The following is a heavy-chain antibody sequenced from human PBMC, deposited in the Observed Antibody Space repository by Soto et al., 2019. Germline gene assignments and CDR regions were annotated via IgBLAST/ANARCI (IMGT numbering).Heavy chain of an antibody. V-gene: IGHV4-31*03. CDR2: TYYSGST. CDR3: ARDNGDYSSYLDP. CDR1: GGSIRSGGYY. Sequence: SETLSLTCTVSGGSIRSGGYYWSWIRQHPGKGLEWIGYTYYSGSTYYNPSLKSRVTISVDTSKNQFSLKLSSVTAADTAVYYCARDNGDYSSYLDPWGQGTLVTVSS. J-gene: IGHJ5*02. D-gene: IGHD4-17*01.